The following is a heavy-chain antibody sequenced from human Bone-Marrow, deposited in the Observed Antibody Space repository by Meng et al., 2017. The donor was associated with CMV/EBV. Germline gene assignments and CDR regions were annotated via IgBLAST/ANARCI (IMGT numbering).Heavy chain of an antibody. CDR3: TTGGVVPAAIGPDY. CDR2: IKSKTDGGTT. J-gene: IGHJ4*02. V-gene: IGHV3-15*01. CDR1: GFTFSNAW. Sequence: GESLKISCAASGFTFSNAWMSWVRQAPGKGLEWVGRIKSKTDGGTTDYAAPVKGRFTISRDDSKNTLYLQMSSLKTEDTAVYYCTTGGVVPAAIGPDYWGQGTLVTVSS. D-gene: IGHD2-2*01.